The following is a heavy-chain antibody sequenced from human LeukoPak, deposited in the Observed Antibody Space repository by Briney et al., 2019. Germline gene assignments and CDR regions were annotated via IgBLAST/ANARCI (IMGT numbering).Heavy chain of an antibody. V-gene: IGHV4-59*12. CDR1: GGSITRYY. J-gene: IGHJ4*02. CDR3: AKGDYNNYEY. D-gene: IGHD4-11*01. Sequence: SETLSLICTVSGGSITRYYWSWIRQPPGKGLEWIGYIYYSGTTIYNPSLESRVTISVDTSKNQFSLKVNSVTAADTAVYYCAKGDYNNYEYWGQGTLVTVSS. CDR2: IYYSGTT.